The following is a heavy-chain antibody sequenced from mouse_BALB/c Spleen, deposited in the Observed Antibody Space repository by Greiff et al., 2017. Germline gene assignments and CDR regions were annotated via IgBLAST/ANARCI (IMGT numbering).Heavy chain of an antibody. CDR1: GFTFSSYA. D-gene: IGHD2-14*01. Sequence: EVKVEESGGGLVKPGGSLKLSCAASGFTFSSYAMSWVRQTPEKRLEWVASISSGGSTYYPDSVKGRFTISRDNARNILYLQMSSLRSEDTAMYYCATYYRYDWFAYWGQGTLVTVSA. CDR2: ISSGGST. J-gene: IGHJ3*01. V-gene: IGHV5-6-5*01. CDR3: ATYYRYDWFAY.